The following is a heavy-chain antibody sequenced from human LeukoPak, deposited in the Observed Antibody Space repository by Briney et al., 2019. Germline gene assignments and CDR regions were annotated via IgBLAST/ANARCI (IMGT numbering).Heavy chain of an antibody. CDR2: IKQDGSEK. CDR3: ARPSRGPNYYGSGSCYD. J-gene: IGHJ1*01. Sequence: PGGSLRLSCAASGFTFSSYWMSWVRQAPGKGLEWVADIKQDGSEKYYVDSVKGRFTISRDKAKNSLNLQMNSLRAEDTAVYYCARPSRGPNYYGSGSCYDWGQGTLVTVSS. V-gene: IGHV3-7*01. D-gene: IGHD3-10*01. CDR1: GFTFSSYW.